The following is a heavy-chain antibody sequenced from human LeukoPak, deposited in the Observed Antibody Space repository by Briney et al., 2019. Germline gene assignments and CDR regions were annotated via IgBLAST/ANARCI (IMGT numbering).Heavy chain of an antibody. CDR1: GGSISGHY. J-gene: IGHJ5*02. Sequence: SETLSLTCTVPGGSISGHYWSWIRQPPGERLEWIGYLHYTGSTNYNPSLNSRITMSVDTPNNQFSLRLTSVTAADTAVYYCARLHALGAEEFDPWGQGALVTVSS. CDR3: ARLHALGAEEFDP. CDR2: LHYTGST. D-gene: IGHD3-16*01. V-gene: IGHV4-59*11.